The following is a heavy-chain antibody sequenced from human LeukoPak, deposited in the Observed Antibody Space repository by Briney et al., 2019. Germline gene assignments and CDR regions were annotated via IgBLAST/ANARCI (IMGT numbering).Heavy chain of an antibody. CDR2: ISGSGGST. Sequence: PGGSLRLSCAASGVTFSSYAMSWVRQAPGKGLEWVSAISGSGGSTYYADSVKGRITISRDNSKNTLYLQMNSLRAEDTAVYYCAKTGRPMVRGVIDYWGQGTLVTVSS. V-gene: IGHV3-23*01. CDR3: AKTGRPMVRGVIDY. D-gene: IGHD3-10*01. CDR1: GVTFSSYA. J-gene: IGHJ4*02.